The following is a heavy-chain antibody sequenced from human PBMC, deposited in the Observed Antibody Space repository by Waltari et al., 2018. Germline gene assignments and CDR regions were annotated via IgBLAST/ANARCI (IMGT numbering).Heavy chain of an antibody. CDR2: IYHSGST. CDR1: GYSISSGYY. Sequence: QVQLQESGPGLVKPSETLSLTCTVSGYSISSGYYWGWIRQPPGKGLEWIGSIYHSGSTYYNPSLKSRVTISVDTSKNQFFLKLSSVTAADTAVYYCARMDGGFWSGLAHYYMDVWGKGTTVTISS. CDR3: ARMDGGFWSGLAHYYMDV. J-gene: IGHJ6*03. V-gene: IGHV4-38-2*02. D-gene: IGHD3-3*01.